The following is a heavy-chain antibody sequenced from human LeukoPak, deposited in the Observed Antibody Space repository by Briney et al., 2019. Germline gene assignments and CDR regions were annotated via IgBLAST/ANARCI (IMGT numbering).Heavy chain of an antibody. J-gene: IGHJ5*01. CDR1: GDAISSGVYS. D-gene: IGHD3-10*01. V-gene: IGHV4-30-2*01. CDR3: TRDRGRNLGFDS. Sequence: SETLSLTCVVSGDAISSGVYSWAWLRQPPGQDLEWIGYISHSGSTYHNPSLESRVVVSVDRSKYQISLNLTSVTAADTAVYFCTRDRGRNLGFDSWGQGILVTVSS. CDR2: ISHSGST.